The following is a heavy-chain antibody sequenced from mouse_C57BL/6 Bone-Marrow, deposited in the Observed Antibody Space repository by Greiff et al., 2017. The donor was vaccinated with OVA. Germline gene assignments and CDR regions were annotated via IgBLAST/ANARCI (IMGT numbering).Heavy chain of an antibody. CDR2: IWTGGGT. J-gene: IGHJ4*01. Sequence: QVQLKQSGPGLVAPSQSLSITCTVSGFSLTSYAISWVRQPPGKGLEWLGVIWTGGGTNYNSALKSRLSISKDNSKSQVFLKMNSLQTDDTARYYCAGSITTRDYAMDYWGQGTSVTVSS. CDR1: GFSLTSYA. D-gene: IGHD1-1*01. V-gene: IGHV2-9-1*01. CDR3: AGSITTRDYAMDY.